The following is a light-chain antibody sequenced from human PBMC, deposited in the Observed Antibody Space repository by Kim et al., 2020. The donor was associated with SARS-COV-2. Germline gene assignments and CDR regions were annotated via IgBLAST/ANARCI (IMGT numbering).Light chain of an antibody. Sequence: LSPGERATLSCRASQSVSSYLAWYQQKPGQAPRLLIYDASNRATGIPARFSGSGSGTDFTHTISSLEPEDFAVYYCQQRSNWPPYTFGQGTKLEI. CDR2: DAS. CDR3: QQRSNWPPYT. J-gene: IGKJ2*01. V-gene: IGKV3-11*01. CDR1: QSVSSY.